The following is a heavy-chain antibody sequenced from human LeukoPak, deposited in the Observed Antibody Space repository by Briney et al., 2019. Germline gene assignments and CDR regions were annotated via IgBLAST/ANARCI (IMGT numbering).Heavy chain of an antibody. J-gene: IGHJ6*02. CDR3: ARDLVGGTTRFDP. V-gene: IGHV4-59*01. CDR2: IFYSATT. Sequence: KPSETLSLTCTVSGGSISSYYWSWIRQPPGKGLEWIGYIFYSATTSYNPSLKSRVTISVDTSKNQFALQLSSVTAADTAVYYCARDLVGGTTRFDPWGQGTTVTVSS. D-gene: IGHD1-26*01. CDR1: GGSISSYY.